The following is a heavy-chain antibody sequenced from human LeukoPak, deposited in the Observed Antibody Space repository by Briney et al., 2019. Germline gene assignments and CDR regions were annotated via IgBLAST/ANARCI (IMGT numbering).Heavy chain of an antibody. CDR2: IWYDGSNK. D-gene: IGHD6-6*01. CDR3: AKSKRIAARPGAFDI. V-gene: IGHV3-33*06. Sequence: GGSLRLSCAASGFTFNSYAMTWVRQAPGKGLEWVAVIWYDGSNKYYADSVKGRFTISRDNSKNTLYLQMNSLRAEDTAVYYCAKSKRIAARPGAFDIWGQGTMVTVSS. CDR1: GFTFNSYA. J-gene: IGHJ3*02.